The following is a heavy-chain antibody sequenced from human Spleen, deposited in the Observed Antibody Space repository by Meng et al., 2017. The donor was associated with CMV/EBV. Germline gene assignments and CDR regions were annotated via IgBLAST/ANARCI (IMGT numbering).Heavy chain of an antibody. Sequence: GYSFTSYWIGWVRQMPGKGLEWMGIIYPGDSDTRYSPSFQGQVTISADKSVSTAYLQWSSLKASDTAMYYCARPVNYYDNSVYSDNWFDPWGQGTLVTVS. J-gene: IGHJ5*02. CDR3: ARPVNYYDNSVYSDNWFDP. CDR2: IYPGDSDT. V-gene: IGHV5-51*01. CDR1: GYSFTSYW. D-gene: IGHD3-22*01.